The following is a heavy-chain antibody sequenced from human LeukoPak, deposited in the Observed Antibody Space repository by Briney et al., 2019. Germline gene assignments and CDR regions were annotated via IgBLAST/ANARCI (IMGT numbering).Heavy chain of an antibody. CDR2: ISYDGSNK. Sequence: GGSLRLSCAASGFTFSSYAMHWVRQAPGKGLEWVAVISYDGSNKYYADSVKGRFTISRDNSKNTLYLQMNSLRAEDTAVYYCARDAAMWCGGGCYVQDYWGQGTLVTVSS. D-gene: IGHD2-21*02. CDR3: ARDAAMWCGGGCYVQDY. V-gene: IGHV3-30-3*01. J-gene: IGHJ4*02. CDR1: GFTFSSYA.